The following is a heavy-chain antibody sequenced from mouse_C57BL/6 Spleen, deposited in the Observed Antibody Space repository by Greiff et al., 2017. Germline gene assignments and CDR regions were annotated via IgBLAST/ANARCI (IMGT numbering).Heavy chain of an antibody. V-gene: IGHV1-47*01. CDR2: FHPYNDDT. D-gene: IGHD1-1*01. Sequence: QVQLQQSGAELVKPGASVKMSCKASGYTFTTYPIEWMKQNHGQSLEWIGNFHPYNDDTKYNEQFKGKATLTVGKSSSTVYLELSRLTSDDSAVYYCARRFGSRYVDWYFDVWGTGTTVTVSS. CDR1: GYTFTTYP. CDR3: ARRFGSRYVDWYFDV. J-gene: IGHJ1*03.